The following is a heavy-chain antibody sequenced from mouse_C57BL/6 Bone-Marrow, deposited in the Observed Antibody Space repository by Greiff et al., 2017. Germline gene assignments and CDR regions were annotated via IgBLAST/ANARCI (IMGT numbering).Heavy chain of an antibody. CDR1: GYTFTSYW. Sequence: QVHVKQPGAELVKPGASVKLSCKASGYTFTSYWMHWVKQRPGQGLEWIGMIHPNSGSTNYNEKFKSKATLTVDKSSSTAYMQLSSLTSEDSAVYYCARRGGNYFGFAYWGQGTLVTVSA. V-gene: IGHV1-64*01. CDR2: IHPNSGST. D-gene: IGHD2-1*01. CDR3: ARRGGNYFGFAY. J-gene: IGHJ3*01.